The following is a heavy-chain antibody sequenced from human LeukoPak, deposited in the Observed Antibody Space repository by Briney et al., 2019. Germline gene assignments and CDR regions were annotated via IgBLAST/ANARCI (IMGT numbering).Heavy chain of an antibody. D-gene: IGHD3/OR15-3a*01. Sequence: ASVKVSCKVSGYTLTELSMHWVRHAPGKGLEWMGGFDPEDGETIDAHNFQGRVTMTENTITDTAYMELRSLTSDDTAVYYCATDRPRTSVGPEIPQYYFDSWGQGTQVTVSS. CDR2: FDPEDGET. V-gene: IGHV1-24*01. J-gene: IGHJ4*02. CDR1: GYTLTELS. CDR3: ATDRPRTSVGPEIPQYYFDS.